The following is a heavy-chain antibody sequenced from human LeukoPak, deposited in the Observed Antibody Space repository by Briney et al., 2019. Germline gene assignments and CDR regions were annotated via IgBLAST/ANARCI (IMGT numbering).Heavy chain of an antibody. CDR2: IIPILGIA. CDR3: ARVVSYDSSSY. V-gene: IGHV1-69*04. D-gene: IGHD3-22*01. J-gene: IGHJ4*02. CDR1: GGTFSSYA. Sequence: ASVNVSCKASGGTFSSYAISWVRQAPGQGLEWMGRIIPILGIANYAQKFQGRVTITADKSTSTAYMELSSLRSEDTAVYYCARVVSYDSSSYWGQGTLVTVSS.